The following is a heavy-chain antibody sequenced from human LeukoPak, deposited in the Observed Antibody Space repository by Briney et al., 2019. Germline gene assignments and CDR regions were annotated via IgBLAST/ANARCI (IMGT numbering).Heavy chain of an antibody. CDR3: ARVNIGVYDSSGYYDY. CDR1: GSTFSSYS. V-gene: IGHV3-21*01. J-gene: IGHJ4*02. Sequence: GGSLRLSCAASGSTFSSYSMNWVRQAPGKGLEWVSSISSSSSYIYYADSVKGRFTISRDNAKNSLYLQMNSLRAEDTAVYYCARVNIGVYDSSGYYDYWGQGTLVTVSS. CDR2: ISSSSSYI. D-gene: IGHD3-22*01.